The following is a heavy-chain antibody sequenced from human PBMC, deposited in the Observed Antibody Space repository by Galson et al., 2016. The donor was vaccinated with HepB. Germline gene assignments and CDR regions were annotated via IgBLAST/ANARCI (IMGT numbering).Heavy chain of an antibody. CDR2: XXYXXXV. J-gene: IGHJ6*02. Sequence: SLRLSCAVSGFSLSNYEMNWVRQAPGKGXXXLSXXXYXXXVYXXXSVXXXFTXSRDNAENSLHPXMNNVRADDTAVYYCVRGTGKGWYAYKRSYYYTMDVWGRGTTVIVSS. D-gene: IGHD3-3*01. CDR3: VRGTGKGWYAYKRSYYYTMDV. CDR1: GFSLSNYE. V-gene: IGHV3-69-1*01.